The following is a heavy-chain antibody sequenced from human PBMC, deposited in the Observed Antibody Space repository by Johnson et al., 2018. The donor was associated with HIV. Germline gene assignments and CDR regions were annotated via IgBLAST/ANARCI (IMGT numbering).Heavy chain of an antibody. CDR3: ARDGAYSYFAFDI. Sequence: VQLVESGGGLVQPGGSLRLSCATSGFTFSSHWIHWVRQAPGKGLLWVSRINGDGSKQYYADSVKGRFTISRDNSKNTLYLQMNSLRAEDTALYYCARDGAYSYFAFDIGGQGTMGTVSS. CDR1: GFTFSSHW. D-gene: IGHD5-18*01. V-gene: IGHV3-74*01. CDR2: INGDGSKQ. J-gene: IGHJ3*02.